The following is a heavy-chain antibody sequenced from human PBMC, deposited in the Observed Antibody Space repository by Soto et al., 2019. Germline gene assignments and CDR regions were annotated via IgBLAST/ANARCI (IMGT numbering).Heavy chain of an antibody. CDR1: GGTFSSYA. V-gene: IGHV1-69*13. Sequence: ASVKVSCKASGGTFSSYAISWVRQAPGQGLEWMGGIIPIFGTANYAQKFQGRVTITADESTSTAYMELSSLRSEDTAVYYCARAYYYYDSSGSLRGDAFDIWGQGTMVTVSS. J-gene: IGHJ3*02. CDR3: ARAYYYYDSSGSLRGDAFDI. D-gene: IGHD3-22*01. CDR2: IIPIFGTA.